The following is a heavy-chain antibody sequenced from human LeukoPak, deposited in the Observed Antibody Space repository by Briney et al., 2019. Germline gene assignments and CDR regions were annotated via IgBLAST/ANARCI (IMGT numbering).Heavy chain of an antibody. CDR3: TRDFSGYYNPNWFDP. D-gene: IGHD3-22*01. Sequence: GGSLRLSCTASGFTFGDYAMSWFRQAPGKGLEWVGFIRSKAYGGTTEYAASVKGRFTISRDDSKSIAYLQMNSLKTEDTAVYYCTRDFSGYYNPNWFDPWGREPWSPSPQ. CDR1: GFTFGDYA. V-gene: IGHV3-49*03. J-gene: IGHJ5*02. CDR2: IRSKAYGGTT.